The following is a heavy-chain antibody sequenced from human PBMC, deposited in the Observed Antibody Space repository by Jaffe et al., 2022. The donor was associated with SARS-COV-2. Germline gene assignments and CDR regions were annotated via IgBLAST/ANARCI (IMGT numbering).Heavy chain of an antibody. Sequence: EVQLVESGGGLVQPGGSLRLSCAASGFTFSSYWMHWVRQAPGKGLVWVSRINSDGSSTSYADSVKGRFTISRDNAKNTLYLQMNSLRAEDTAVYYCARSGGYSYGLSHYYYYGMDVWGQGTTVTVSS. J-gene: IGHJ6*02. V-gene: IGHV3-74*01. D-gene: IGHD5-18*01. CDR1: GFTFSSYW. CDR3: ARSGGYSYGLSHYYYYGMDV. CDR2: INSDGSST.